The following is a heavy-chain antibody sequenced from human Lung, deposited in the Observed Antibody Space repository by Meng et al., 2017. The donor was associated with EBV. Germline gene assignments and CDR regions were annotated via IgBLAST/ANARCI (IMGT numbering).Heavy chain of an antibody. J-gene: IGHJ4*02. V-gene: IGHV3-23*04. CDR3: AKDLVTTMVTRIVAVAGATPDY. Sequence: EVQLVESGGGLVQPGGSLKVAGAASGFHVSRYAMSWVRQAPGKGLEWVSVISGSGAATYYADSVKGRFTISRDNSRDTLYLEINNLKAEDTAVYYCAKDLVTTMVTRIVAVAGATPDYWGQGTLVTVSS. D-gene: IGHD5-18*01. CDR1: GFHVSRYA. CDR2: ISGSGAAT.